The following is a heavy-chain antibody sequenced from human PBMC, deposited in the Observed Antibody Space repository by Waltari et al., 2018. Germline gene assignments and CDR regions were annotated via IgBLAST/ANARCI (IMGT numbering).Heavy chain of an antibody. CDR3: ARQDWVDP. J-gene: IGHJ5*02. CDR1: GFIFSSYG. CDR2: IRYDGTNK. Sequence: QVQLLESGGGVVQPGGSLRLSCAASGFIFSSYGMHWVRQAPGKGPEWGAYIRYDGTNKYYADTVKGRFTISRDNSKNTLYLQMNSLRPDDSAVYFCARQDWVDPWGQGTLVTVSS. V-gene: IGHV3-30*02.